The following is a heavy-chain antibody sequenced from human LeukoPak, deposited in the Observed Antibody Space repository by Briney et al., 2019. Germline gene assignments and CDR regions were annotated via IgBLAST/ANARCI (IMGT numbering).Heavy chain of an antibody. D-gene: IGHD6-13*01. CDR2: ISNSGNTI. J-gene: IGHJ6*03. CDR1: GFNLSSYE. V-gene: IGHV3-48*03. CDR3: ASEKLTAADYKDV. Sequence: GGSLRLSCAASGFNLSSYEMNWVRQAPGKGLEWVSYISNSGNTIYYAGSVKGRFTISRDSAKNSLYLQMNSLRFEDTAVYYCASEKLTAADYKDVWGKGTTVTISS.